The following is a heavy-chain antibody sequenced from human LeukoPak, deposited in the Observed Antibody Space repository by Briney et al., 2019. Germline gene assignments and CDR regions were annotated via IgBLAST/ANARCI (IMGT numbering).Heavy chain of an antibody. V-gene: IGHV1-2*02. D-gene: IGHD3-22*01. Sequence: ASVKVSCKASGYTFTGYYMHWVRQAPGQGLEWMGWINANSGGTNYAQKFQGRVTMTRDTSISTAYMELSRLRSDDTAVYYCARDPHYYYDSSGYLGGFDYWGQGTLVTVSS. CDR1: GYTFTGYY. CDR3: ARDPHYYYDSSGYLGGFDY. J-gene: IGHJ4*02. CDR2: INANSGGT.